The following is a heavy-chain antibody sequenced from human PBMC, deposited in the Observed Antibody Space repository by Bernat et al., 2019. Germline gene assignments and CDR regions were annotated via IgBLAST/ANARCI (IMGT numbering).Heavy chain of an antibody. CDR3: ARVGVNSAGPSDY. CDR2: INHSGST. CDR1: GGSFSGYY. J-gene: IGHJ4*02. Sequence: QVQLQQWGAGLLKPSETLSLTCAVYGGSFSGYYWSWIRQPPGKGLEWIGEINHSGSTNYNPSLKSRVTISVDTSKNQFSVKLSSVTAADTAVYYCARVGVNSAGPSDYWGQGTLVTVSS. V-gene: IGHV4-34*01. D-gene: IGHD3-3*01.